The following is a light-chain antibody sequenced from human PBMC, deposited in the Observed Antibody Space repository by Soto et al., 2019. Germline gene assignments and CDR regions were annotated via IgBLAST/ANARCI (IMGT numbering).Light chain of an antibody. J-gene: IGLJ1*01. CDR3: NSYSGAPTLYL. CDR2: DVS. Sequence: QSVLTQPAPVSGSPGQSITISCTGTSTDVGGYNYVSWYQQHPGKAPKLLISDVSNRPSGVSFRFSGSKSGNTASLTISGLQAEDEADYYCNSYSGAPTLYLFATGTKVTVL. CDR1: STDVGGYNY. V-gene: IGLV2-14*01.